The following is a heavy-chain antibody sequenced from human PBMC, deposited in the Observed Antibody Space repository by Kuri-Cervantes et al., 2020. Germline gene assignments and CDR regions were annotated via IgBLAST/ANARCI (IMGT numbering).Heavy chain of an antibody. D-gene: IGHD5-12*01. CDR2: ISWNSGSI. CDR1: GFTFSSYE. V-gene: IGHV3-48*01. J-gene: IGHJ3*02. CDR3: ARDEVATKNAFDI. Sequence: GESLKISCAASGFTFSSYEMNWVRQAPGKGLEWVSGISWNSGSIGYADSVKGRFTISRDNSKNTLYLQMNSLRAEDTAVYYCARDEVATKNAFDIWGQGTMVTVSS.